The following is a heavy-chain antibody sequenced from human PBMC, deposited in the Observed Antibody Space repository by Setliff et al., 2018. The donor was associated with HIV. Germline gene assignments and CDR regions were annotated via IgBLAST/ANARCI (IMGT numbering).Heavy chain of an antibody. Sequence: SETLSLTCTVSGGSISSDDYYWNWIRQPPGKGLEWIGYIYYSGSTYYNPSLKSRVTISVDTSKNQFSLKLSSVTAADTAVYYCASLNYYDSSGYYPHWGQGTLVTVSS. CDR2: IYYSGST. J-gene: IGHJ4*02. CDR1: GGSISSDDYY. CDR3: ASLNYYDSSGYYPH. V-gene: IGHV4-30-4*08. D-gene: IGHD3-22*01.